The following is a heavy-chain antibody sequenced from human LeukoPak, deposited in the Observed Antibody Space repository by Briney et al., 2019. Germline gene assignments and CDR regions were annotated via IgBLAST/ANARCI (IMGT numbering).Heavy chain of an antibody. J-gene: IGHJ4*02. Sequence: SQTLSLTCTVSGGSISSGDYYWSWIRQPPGKGLEWIGYIYYSGSTYYNPSLESRVTISVDTSKNQFSLKLSSVTAADTAVYYCAREEEVTRIFDYWGQGTLVTVSS. CDR1: GGSISSGDYY. CDR2: IYYSGST. D-gene: IGHD4-11*01. V-gene: IGHV4-30-4*08. CDR3: AREEEVTRIFDY.